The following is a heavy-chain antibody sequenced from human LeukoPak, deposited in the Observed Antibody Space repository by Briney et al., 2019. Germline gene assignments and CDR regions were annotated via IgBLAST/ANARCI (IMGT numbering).Heavy chain of an antibody. CDR2: ISSSSSTI. Sequence: GGSLRLSCAASGFTFSSYSMNWVRQAPGKGLEWLSYISSSSSTIYYADSVKGRFTISRDNSKNTLYLQMNSLRAADTAVYYCARDEHYDILTGYYSPEGYWGQGTLVTVSS. CDR1: GFTFSSYS. V-gene: IGHV3-48*01. D-gene: IGHD3-9*01. J-gene: IGHJ4*02. CDR3: ARDEHYDILTGYYSPEGY.